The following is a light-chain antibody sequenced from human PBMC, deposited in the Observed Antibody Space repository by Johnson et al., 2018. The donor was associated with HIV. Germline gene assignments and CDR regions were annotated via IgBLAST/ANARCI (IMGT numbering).Light chain of an antibody. J-gene: IGLJ1*01. CDR3: GTWDSSLIGYV. CDR2: ENN. CDR1: SSNIGNNY. V-gene: IGLV1-51*02. Sequence: QSVLTQPPSVSAAPGQKVTISCSGSSSNIGNNYVSWYQQLPGTAPKLLIYENNKRPSGIPDRFSGSKSGTSATLGITGLQTGDEADYYFGTWDSSLIGYVFGTGTKVTV.